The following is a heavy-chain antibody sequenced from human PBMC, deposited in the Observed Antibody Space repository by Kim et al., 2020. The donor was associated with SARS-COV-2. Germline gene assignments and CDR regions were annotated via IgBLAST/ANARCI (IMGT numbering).Heavy chain of an antibody. V-gene: IGHV1-3*01. Sequence: NTKYSQKFQGRVTITRDTSASTAYMELSSLRSEDTAVYYCARPSSGWYDYWGQGTLVTVSS. D-gene: IGHD6-19*01. J-gene: IGHJ4*02. CDR2: NT. CDR3: ARPSSGWYDY.